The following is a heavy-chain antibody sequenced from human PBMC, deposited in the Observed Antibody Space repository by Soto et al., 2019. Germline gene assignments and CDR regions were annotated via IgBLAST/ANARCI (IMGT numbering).Heavy chain of an antibody. CDR3: ARDFYYYDSSGPDLEFDP. Sequence: ASVKVSCKASGYTFTSYAMNWVRQAPGQGLEWMGWINTNTGNPTYAQGFTVRFVFSLDTSVSTAYLQICSLKAEDTAVYYCARDFYYYDSSGPDLEFDPWGQGTLVTVSS. CDR2: INTNTGNP. V-gene: IGHV7-4-1*01. D-gene: IGHD3-22*01. J-gene: IGHJ5*02. CDR1: GYTFTSYA.